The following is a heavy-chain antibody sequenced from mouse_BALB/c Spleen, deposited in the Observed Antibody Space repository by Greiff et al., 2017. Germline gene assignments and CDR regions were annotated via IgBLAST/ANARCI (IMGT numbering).Heavy chain of an antibody. Sequence: VQLQESGAELVKPGASVKLSCKASGYTFTSYYMYWVKQRPGQGLEWIGEINPSNGGTNFNEKFKSKATLTVDKSSSTAYMQLSSLTSEDSAVYYCTRRGLPDYWGQGTTLTVSS. V-gene: IGHV1S81*02. J-gene: IGHJ2*01. CDR2: INPSNGGT. CDR1: GYTFTSYY. CDR3: TRRGLPDY. D-gene: IGHD3-1*01.